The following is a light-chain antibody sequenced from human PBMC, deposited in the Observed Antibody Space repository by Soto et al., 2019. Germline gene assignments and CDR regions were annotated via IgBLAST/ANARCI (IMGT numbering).Light chain of an antibody. CDR2: EVS. CDR3: TSYAGNNIWV. J-gene: IGLJ3*02. V-gene: IGLV2-8*01. Sequence: QSALTQPPSASGSPGQSVTISCTGTSSDVGAYNYVSWYQQYPGKAPKLMIYEVSKRPSGVPDRFSGSKSGKTASLTVSGLQPEDEADYYCTSYAGNNIWVFGGGTKLTAL. CDR1: SSDVGAYNY.